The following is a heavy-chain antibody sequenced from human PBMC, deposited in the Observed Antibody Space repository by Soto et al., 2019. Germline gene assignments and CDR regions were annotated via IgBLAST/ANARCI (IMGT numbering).Heavy chain of an antibody. CDR2: INHSGST. Sequence: ASETLSLTCAVYGGSFSGYYWSWIRQPPGKGLEWIGEINHSGSTNYNPSLKSRVTISVDTSKNQFSLKLSSVTAADTAVYYCASIIGVTGVFQFDPWGQGTLVTVSS. D-gene: IGHD3-10*01. J-gene: IGHJ5*02. CDR1: GGSFSGYY. V-gene: IGHV4-34*01. CDR3: ASIIGVTGVFQFDP.